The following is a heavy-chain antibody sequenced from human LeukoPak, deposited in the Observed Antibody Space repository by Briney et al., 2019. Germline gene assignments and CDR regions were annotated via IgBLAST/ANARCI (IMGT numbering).Heavy chain of an antibody. CDR3: ARDPGYSGYDWYFDY. D-gene: IGHD5-12*01. J-gene: IGHJ4*02. CDR1: GGSISSGSYY. V-gene: IGHV4-61*02. Sequence: PSQTLSLTCTVSGGSISSGSYYWSGIRQPAGKGLEWIGRIYTSGSTNYNPSLKSRVTISVDTSKNQFSLKLSSVTAADTAVYYCARDPGYSGYDWYFDYWGQGTLVTVSS. CDR2: IYTSGST.